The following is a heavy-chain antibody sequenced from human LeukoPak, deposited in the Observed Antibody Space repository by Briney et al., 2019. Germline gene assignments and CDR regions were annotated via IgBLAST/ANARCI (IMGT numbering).Heavy chain of an antibody. D-gene: IGHD3-3*01. CDR3: ARGFITISLNWFET. Sequence: GGSLRLSCAASGLTFSSYWMSWVRQAPGKGLQWVANIKQDGSEKYYVDSVKVRFTISRDNAKNSLYLQMNSLRAEDTAVYYCARGFITISLNWFETWGQGTLVTVSS. CDR2: IKQDGSEK. V-gene: IGHV3-7*04. J-gene: IGHJ5*02. CDR1: GLTFSSYW.